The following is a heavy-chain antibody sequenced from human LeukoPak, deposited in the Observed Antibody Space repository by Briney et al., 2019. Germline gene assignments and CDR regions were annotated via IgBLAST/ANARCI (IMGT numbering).Heavy chain of an antibody. CDR2: IYYSGST. CDR1: GGSISSGGYY. Sequence: SQTLSPTCTVSGGSISSGGYYWSWIRQHPGKGLEWIGYIYYSGSTYYNPSLKSRVTISVDTSKNQFSLKLSSVTAADTAVYYCARDGEENWFDPWGQGTLVTVSS. V-gene: IGHV4-31*03. D-gene: IGHD3-10*01. CDR3: ARDGEENWFDP. J-gene: IGHJ5*02.